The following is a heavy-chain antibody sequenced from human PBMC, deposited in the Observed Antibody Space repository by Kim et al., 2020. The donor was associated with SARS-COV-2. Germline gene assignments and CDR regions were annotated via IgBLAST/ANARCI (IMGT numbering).Heavy chain of an antibody. V-gene: IGHV4-31*02. Sequence: PSLKSRVTRSVDTSKNQFSLKLSSVTAADTAVYYCARTSLGDGYNYHFDYWGQGTLVTVSS. D-gene: IGHD5-12*01. J-gene: IGHJ4*02. CDR3: ARTSLGDGYNYHFDY.